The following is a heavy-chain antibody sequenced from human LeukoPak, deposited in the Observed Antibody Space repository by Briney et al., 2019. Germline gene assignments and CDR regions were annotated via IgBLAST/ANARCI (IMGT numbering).Heavy chain of an antibody. Sequence: GGSPRLSCAASGFTFSSYWMSWVRQAPGKGLEWVANIKQDGSEKYYVDSVKGRFTISRDNAKNSLYLQMNSLRAEDTAVYYCARDQPAPAKSYYDFWSGWKSNWFDPWGQGTLVTVSS. J-gene: IGHJ5*02. CDR2: IKQDGSEK. CDR3: ARDQPAPAKSYYDFWSGWKSNWFDP. D-gene: IGHD3-3*01. CDR1: GFTFSSYW. V-gene: IGHV3-7*01.